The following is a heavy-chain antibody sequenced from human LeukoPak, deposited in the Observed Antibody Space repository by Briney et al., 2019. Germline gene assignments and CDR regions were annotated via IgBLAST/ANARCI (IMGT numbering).Heavy chain of an antibody. CDR3: ARDAGYSSSWYENWFDP. CDR2: IIPIFGTA. CDR1: GGTFSSYA. D-gene: IGHD6-13*01. J-gene: IGHJ5*02. Sequence: ASVKVSCKASGGTFSSYAISWVRQAPGQGLEWMGGIIPIFGTANYAQKFQGRVTITADKSTSTAYMELSSLRSEDTAVYYCARDAGYSSSWYENWFDPWGQGTLVTVSS. V-gene: IGHV1-69*06.